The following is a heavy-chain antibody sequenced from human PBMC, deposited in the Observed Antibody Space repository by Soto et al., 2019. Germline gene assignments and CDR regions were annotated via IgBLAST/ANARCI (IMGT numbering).Heavy chain of an antibody. CDR3: ARSTRGVTTVTKVDS. CDR1: GFTFSAYS. Sequence: KSGGSLRLSCTAFGFTFSAYSMNWVRQAPGKGLEWVSSISRSGGDIYYADSVKGRFTISRDNAKISLYLQMNSLRAEDTAVYYCARSTRGVTTVTKVDSWGQGKMVTVSS. V-gene: IGHV3-21*01. CDR2: ISRSGGDI. D-gene: IGHD4-17*01. J-gene: IGHJ4*02.